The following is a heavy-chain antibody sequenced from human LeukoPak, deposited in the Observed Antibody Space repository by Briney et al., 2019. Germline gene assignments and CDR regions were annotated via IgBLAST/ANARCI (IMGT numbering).Heavy chain of an antibody. CDR1: GGNFSSYA. D-gene: IGHD2-15*01. Sequence: SVKVSCKASGGNFSSYAISWVRQAPGQGLEWMGGIIPIFGTANYAQKFQGRVTITADESTSTAYMELSSLRSEDTAVYYCARERGDCSGGSCYVDAFDIWGQGTMVTVSS. CDR2: IIPIFGTA. J-gene: IGHJ3*02. CDR3: ARERGDCSGGSCYVDAFDI. V-gene: IGHV1-69*01.